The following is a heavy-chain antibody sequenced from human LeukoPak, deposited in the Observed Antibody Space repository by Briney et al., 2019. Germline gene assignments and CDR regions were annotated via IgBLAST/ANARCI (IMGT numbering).Heavy chain of an antibody. J-gene: IGHJ3*02. CDR3: ARDKRYSSSWYGAFDI. CDR2: ISSSSSYI. Sequence: GGSLRLSCAASGFTFSSYSMNWVRQAPGKGLEWVSSISSSSSYIYYADSVRGRFTISRDNAKNSLYLQMNSLRAEDTAVYYCARDKRYSSSWYGAFDIWGQGTMVTVSS. V-gene: IGHV3-21*01. D-gene: IGHD6-13*01. CDR1: GFTFSSYS.